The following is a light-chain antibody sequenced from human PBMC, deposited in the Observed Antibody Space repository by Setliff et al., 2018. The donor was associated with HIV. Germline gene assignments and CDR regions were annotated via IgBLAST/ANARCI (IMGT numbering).Light chain of an antibody. J-gene: IGLJ1*01. CDR1: TSNIGNNY. CDR2: DTS. Sequence: QSVLTQPPSVSAAPGQTVTISCSGRTSNIGNNYVSWYQHVPGKVPRILIYDTSKRHSGTPDRFSGSKSDTSATLAITGLQTGDEADYYCATWDGRLSVYVFGSGTKGTVL. V-gene: IGLV1-51*01. CDR3: ATWDGRLSVYV.